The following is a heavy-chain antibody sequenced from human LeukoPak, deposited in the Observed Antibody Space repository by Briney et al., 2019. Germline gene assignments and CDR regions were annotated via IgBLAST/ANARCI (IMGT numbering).Heavy chain of an antibody. CDR3: AGNYCSSTSCNYYYYYMDV. Sequence: ASVKVSCKASGYTFTGYYMHWVRQAPGQGLEWMGRINPKSGGTNYAQKFQGRVTMTRDTSISTAYMELSRLRSDDTAVYYCAGNYCSSTSCNYYYYYMDVWGKGTTVTVSS. CDR1: GYTFTGYY. D-gene: IGHD2-2*01. CDR2: INPKSGGT. J-gene: IGHJ6*03. V-gene: IGHV1-2*06.